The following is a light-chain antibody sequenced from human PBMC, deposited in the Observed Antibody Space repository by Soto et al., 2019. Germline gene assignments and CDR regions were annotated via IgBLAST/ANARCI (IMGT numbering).Light chain of an antibody. J-gene: IGKJ4*01. CDR3: QQYKNWLPLT. Sequence: EIVMTQSPATLSVSPGETATLSCRASQSVSYNLAWYQQKPGQGPRLLIYGAFTRATGIPASFSGSGSGTEFTLTISSLQSEDFGVYYCQQYKNWLPLTFGGGTKVEIK. V-gene: IGKV3-15*01. CDR2: GAF. CDR1: QSVSYN.